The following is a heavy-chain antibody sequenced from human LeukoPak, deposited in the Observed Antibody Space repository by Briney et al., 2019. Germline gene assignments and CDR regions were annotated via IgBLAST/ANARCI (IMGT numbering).Heavy chain of an antibody. CDR1: GFTFSSYA. D-gene: IGHD2-15*01. CDR2: ISYDGSNK. CDR3: ARPHIVVVVAATGMGV. J-gene: IGHJ4*02. V-gene: IGHV3-30-3*01. Sequence: PGGSLRLSCAASGFTFSSYAMHWVRQAPGKGLEWVAVISYDGSNKYYADSVKGRFTISRDNSKNTLYLQMNSLRAEDTAVYYCARPHIVVVVAATGMGVWGQGTLVTVSS.